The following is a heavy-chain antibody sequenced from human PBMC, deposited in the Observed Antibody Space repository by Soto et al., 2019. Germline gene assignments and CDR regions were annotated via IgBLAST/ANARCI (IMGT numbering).Heavy chain of an antibody. CDR1: GFTFTSSA. Sequence: QMQLVQSGPEVKKPGTSVKVSCKASGFTFTSSAMQWVRQARGQRLEWIGWIVGGSGNTNYAQKFQERVTITRDRSTSTAYTEPSSLRSEDTAVYYCASPSGDTAMDDYYYYGMHVWGQGTTVTVSS. D-gene: IGHD5-18*01. J-gene: IGHJ6*02. V-gene: IGHV1-58*02. CDR2: IVGGSGNT. CDR3: ASPSGDTAMDDYYYYGMHV.